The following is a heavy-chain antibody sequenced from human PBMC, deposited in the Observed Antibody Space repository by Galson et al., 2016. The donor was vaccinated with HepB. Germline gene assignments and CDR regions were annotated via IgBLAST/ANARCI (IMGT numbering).Heavy chain of an antibody. CDR3: ARDPQYQLTNYYYYGMDV. V-gene: IGHV3-33*01. Sequence: SLRLSCAASGFTFSSYGMHWVRQAPGKGLGWVAVIWYDGSDKYYADSVKGRFTISRDNSKNTLYLQMNSLRAEDTAVYYCARDPQYQLTNYYYYGMDVWGQGTTVTV. CDR1: GFTFSSYG. J-gene: IGHJ6*02. CDR2: IWYDGSDK. D-gene: IGHD2-2*01.